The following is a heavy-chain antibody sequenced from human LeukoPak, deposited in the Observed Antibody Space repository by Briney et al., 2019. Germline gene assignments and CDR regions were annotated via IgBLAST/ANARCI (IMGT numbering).Heavy chain of an antibody. CDR1: GFAFGTYA. D-gene: IGHD2-2*01. J-gene: IGHJ4*02. CDR2: MSPTGNTF. CDR3: AKQGSDPSLKYHDY. V-gene: IGHV3-23*01. Sequence: GGSLTLSYADCGFAFGTYALPWVRQAPGKGLDWVSSMSPTGNTFYYADSVKGRFTISRDNSKNTVYLQMNSLRADDTAVYYCAKQGSDPSLKYHDYWGQGALVTVSS.